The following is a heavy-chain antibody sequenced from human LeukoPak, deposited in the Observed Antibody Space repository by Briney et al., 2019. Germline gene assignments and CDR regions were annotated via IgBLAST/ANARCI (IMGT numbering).Heavy chain of an antibody. J-gene: IGHJ4*02. Sequence: PSETLSLTCAVYGGSFSGYYWSWIRQPPGKGLEWIGEINHSGSTNYNPSLKSRVTISVDTSKNQFSLKLSSVTAADTAVYYCASGYSYGYFDYWGQGTLDTVSS. CDR3: ASGYSYGYFDY. D-gene: IGHD5-18*01. CDR2: INHSGST. V-gene: IGHV4-34*01. CDR1: GGSFSGYY.